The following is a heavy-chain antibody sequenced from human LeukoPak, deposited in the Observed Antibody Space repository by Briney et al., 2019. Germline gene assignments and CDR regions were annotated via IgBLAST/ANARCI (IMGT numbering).Heavy chain of an antibody. J-gene: IGHJ4*02. CDR1: GFTFSSYW. CDR3: ARGGVTGSGTYYVLN. Sequence: GGSLRLSCAASGFTFSSYWMHWVRQVPGKGLVWVSRINSDGSTTRHADSVKGRFTISRDNAKNTVYLQMNSLRDEDTAVYYCARGGVTGSGTYYVLNWGQGTLITVSS. D-gene: IGHD3-10*01. V-gene: IGHV3-74*01. CDR2: INSDGSTT.